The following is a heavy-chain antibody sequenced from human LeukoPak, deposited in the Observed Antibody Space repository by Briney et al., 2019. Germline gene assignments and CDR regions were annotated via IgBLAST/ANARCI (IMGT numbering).Heavy chain of an antibody. D-gene: IGHD2-15*01. Sequence: GGSLRLSCAASGFTFSTYWMTWVRQAPGKGLEWVAFIRYDGSNKYYADSVKGRFTISRDNSKNTLYLQMNSLRAEDTAVYYCAKAYCSGGSCYHFDYWGQGTLVTVSS. V-gene: IGHV3-30*02. CDR3: AKAYCSGGSCYHFDY. CDR2: IRYDGSNK. J-gene: IGHJ4*02. CDR1: GFTFSTYW.